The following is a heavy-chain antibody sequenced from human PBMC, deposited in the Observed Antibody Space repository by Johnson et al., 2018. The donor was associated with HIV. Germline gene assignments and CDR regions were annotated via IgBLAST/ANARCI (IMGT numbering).Heavy chain of an antibody. J-gene: IGHJ3*02. Sequence: QVQLVESGGGVVQPGRSLRLSCAASGFTFSNFAMDWVRQAPGKGLEWVAAISYDGSRIDYGASVKGRFTISRDNSKNILYLQMNSLRPEDTAVYYCARESNGDYVAFDIWGQGTMVTVSS. V-gene: IGHV3-30*03. CDR2: ISYDGSRI. CDR1: GFTFSNFA. D-gene: IGHD4-17*01. CDR3: ARESNGDYVAFDI.